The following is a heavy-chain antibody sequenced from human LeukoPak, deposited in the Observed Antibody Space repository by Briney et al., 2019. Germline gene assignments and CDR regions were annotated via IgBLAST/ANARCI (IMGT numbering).Heavy chain of an antibody. V-gene: IGHV3-74*01. CDR1: GFTFTGYW. J-gene: IGHJ4*02. Sequence: ASVKVSCKTSGFTFTGYWMHWVRQAPGKGPVWVARTNRDGSSTAYADSVKGRFTISKDNAKNTLYLLMNSLRAEDTAVYYCARDSVEWYIFDYWGQGTLVTVSS. CDR3: ARDSVEWYIFDY. D-gene: IGHD3-3*01. CDR2: TNRDGSST.